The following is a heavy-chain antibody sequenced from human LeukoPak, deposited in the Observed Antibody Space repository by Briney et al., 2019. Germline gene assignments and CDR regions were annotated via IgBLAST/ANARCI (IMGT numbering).Heavy chain of an antibody. CDR2: INHSGST. V-gene: IGHV4-34*01. J-gene: IGHJ6*03. Sequence: SETLSLTCAVYGGSFSGYYWSWIRQPPGKGLEWIGEINHSGSTNYNPSLKSRVTISVDTSKNQFSLKLSSVTAADTAVYYCARDSILTGYYIDYYYYMDVWGKGTTVTISS. CDR3: ARDSILTGYYIDYYYYMDV. CDR1: GGSFSGYY. D-gene: IGHD3-9*01.